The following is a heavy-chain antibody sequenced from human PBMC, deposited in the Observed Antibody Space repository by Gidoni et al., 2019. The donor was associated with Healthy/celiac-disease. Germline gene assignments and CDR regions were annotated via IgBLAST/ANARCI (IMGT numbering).Heavy chain of an antibody. D-gene: IGHD3-3*01. CDR3: ASQIFLDAFDI. CDR2: INHSGST. V-gene: IGHV4-34*01. J-gene: IGHJ3*02. CDR1: GGSFSGYY. Sequence: QVQLQQWGAGLLKPSETLSLTCAVYGGSFSGYYWSWIRQPPGKGLEWIGEINHSGSTNYNPSLKSRVTISVDTSKNQFSLKLSSVTAADTAVYYCASQIFLDAFDIWGQGTMVTVSS.